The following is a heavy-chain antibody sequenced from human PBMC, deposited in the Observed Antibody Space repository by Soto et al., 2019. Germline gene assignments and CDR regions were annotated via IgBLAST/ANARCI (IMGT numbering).Heavy chain of an antibody. CDR1: GFTFSSYE. J-gene: IGHJ4*02. Sequence: EVQLVESGGGLVQPGGSLRLSCAASGFTFSSYEMNWVRQALGKGLEWVSYISGSGSTIYYADSVKGRFTISRDNAKNSLYLQMNSLRVEDTAVYYCASSKGYQLLFGFDYWGQGTLVTVSS. D-gene: IGHD2-2*01. V-gene: IGHV3-48*03. CDR2: ISGSGSTI. CDR3: ASSKGYQLLFGFDY.